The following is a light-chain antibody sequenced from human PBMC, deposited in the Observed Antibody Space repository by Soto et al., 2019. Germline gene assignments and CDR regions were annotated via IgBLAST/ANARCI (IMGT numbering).Light chain of an antibody. CDR3: SSVTTRNVGV. CDR2: EVT. Sequence: QSALTQPASVSGSPGQSITISCTGTTCDIGVYNYVSWYQQHPAKAPILLICEVTHRPSGISSRFSCSKAANTAPLTSSGLQTDDEASYFCSSVTTRNVGVFGGGTKLTVL. J-gene: IGLJ3*02. CDR1: TCDIGVYNY. V-gene: IGLV2-14*01.